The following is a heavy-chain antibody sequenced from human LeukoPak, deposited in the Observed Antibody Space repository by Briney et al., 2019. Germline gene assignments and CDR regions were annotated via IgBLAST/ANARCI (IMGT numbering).Heavy chain of an antibody. Sequence: PGGSLRLSCTASGFTFGDYAMSWFRRAPGKGLEWVGFIRSKAYGGTTEYAASVKGRFTISRDDSKSIAYLQMNSLKTEDTAVYYCTRGVEYYYDSSGYYDYWGQGTLVTVSS. CDR1: GFTFGDYA. CDR2: IRSKAYGGTT. CDR3: TRGVEYYYDSSGYYDY. J-gene: IGHJ4*02. D-gene: IGHD3-22*01. V-gene: IGHV3-49*03.